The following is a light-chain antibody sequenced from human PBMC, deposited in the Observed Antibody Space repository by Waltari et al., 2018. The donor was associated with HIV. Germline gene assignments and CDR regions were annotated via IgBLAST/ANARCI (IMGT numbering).Light chain of an antibody. J-gene: IGLJ3*02. CDR2: ENN. V-gene: IGLV1-51*02. CDR3: GTWYSSPGGWV. Sequence: QPVLTHTPSVSAAPGQKVTISCSGSSSNIGHNYVSWGQQFPGKAPKLLIYENNKRPSGVPDQCSFAKTGATSAPWITGVQTGDEADYYGGTWYSSPGGWVFGGGTKLTVL. CDR1: SSNIGHNY.